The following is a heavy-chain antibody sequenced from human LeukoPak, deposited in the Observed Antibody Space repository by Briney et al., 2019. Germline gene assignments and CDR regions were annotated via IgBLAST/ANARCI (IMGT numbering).Heavy chain of an antibody. J-gene: IGHJ3*02. CDR1: GDSVSSNSAA. D-gene: IGHD1-26*01. CDR2: TYYRSKWYN. Sequence: SQTLSLTCAISGDSVSSNSAAWNWIRQSPSRGLEWLGRTYYRSKWYNDYAVSVKSRITINPDTSKNQFSLKLSSVTAADTAVYYCARSRWELKGDAFDIWGQGTMVTVSS. CDR3: ARSRWELKGDAFDI. V-gene: IGHV6-1*01.